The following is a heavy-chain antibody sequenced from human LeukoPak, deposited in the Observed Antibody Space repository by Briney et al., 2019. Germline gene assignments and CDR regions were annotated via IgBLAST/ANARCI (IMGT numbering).Heavy chain of an antibody. D-gene: IGHD2-2*02. Sequence: SETLSLTCTVSGDSVSSNRYSWGWIRQPPGKGLEFIGSIYDSGSTYDNPSLKSRVTVSIDTSTNHFSLKLSSVTAADTAMYYCAGTYTYYYYFYMDVWGEGTTVTISS. V-gene: IGHV4-39*07. CDR3: AGTYTYYYYFYMDV. CDR1: GDSVSSNRYS. J-gene: IGHJ6*03. CDR2: IYDSGST.